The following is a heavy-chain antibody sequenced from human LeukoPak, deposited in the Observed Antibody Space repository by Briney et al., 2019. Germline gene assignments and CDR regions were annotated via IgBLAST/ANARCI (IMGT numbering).Heavy chain of an antibody. CDR1: GFSASSHD. J-gene: IGHJ4*02. Sequence: GGSLRLSCAVSGFSASSHDMSWVRRAPGKGLEWVSAISGSGNSTYYADSVKGRVTISRDNSKNTLYLQINSLRAEDTAMYYCAKDGGDNSGYWDRFDYWGQGTLVTVSS. CDR2: ISGSGNST. CDR3: AKDGGDNSGYWDRFDY. D-gene: IGHD3-22*01. V-gene: IGHV3-23*01.